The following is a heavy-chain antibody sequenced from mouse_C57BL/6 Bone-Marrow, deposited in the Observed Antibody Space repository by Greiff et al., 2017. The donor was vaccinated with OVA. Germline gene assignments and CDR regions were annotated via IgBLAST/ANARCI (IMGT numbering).Heavy chain of an antibody. Sequence: QVQLQQPGAELVKPGASVKLSCKASGYTFTSYWMHWVKQRPGQGLEWIGNINPSNGGTNYNEKFKSKATLTVDKSSSTAYMQLSSLTSEDSAVYYCARGDSNYLWYFDVWGTGTTVTVSS. CDR3: ARGDSNYLWYFDV. J-gene: IGHJ1*03. CDR1: GYTFTSYW. V-gene: IGHV1-53*01. D-gene: IGHD2-5*01. CDR2: INPSNGGT.